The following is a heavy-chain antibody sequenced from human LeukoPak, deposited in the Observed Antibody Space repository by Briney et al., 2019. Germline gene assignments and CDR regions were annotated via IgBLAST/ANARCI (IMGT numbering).Heavy chain of an antibody. CDR1: GGSFSGYY. V-gene: IGHV4-34*01. J-gene: IGHJ6*02. D-gene: IGHD3-22*01. CDR3: ARNVYYYDSSGYYLNGNYYYYGMDV. CDR2: INHIGST. Sequence: SETLSFTCSVYGGSFSGYYLSWIRQPPGKGLQWMGEINHIGSTNYNPSLKSRVTISVDTSTTQFSLKLSSVTAADTAVYYCARNVYYYDSSGYYLNGNYYYYGMDVWGQGTTVTVSS.